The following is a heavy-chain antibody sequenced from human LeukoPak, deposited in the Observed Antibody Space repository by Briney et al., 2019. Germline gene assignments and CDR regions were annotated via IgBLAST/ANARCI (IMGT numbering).Heavy chain of an antibody. CDR2: ISSSAGST. Sequence: EGSLRLSCAASGFTFSSYTMSWIRQAPGKGSQWVSVISSSAGSTYYADSVQGRFTISRDNSKNTLYLQMNSLRAEDTAVYYCAKEPHLYSSSGDAFDIWGQGTMVTVSS. V-gene: IGHV3-23*01. D-gene: IGHD6-13*01. J-gene: IGHJ3*02. CDR1: GFTFSSYT. CDR3: AKEPHLYSSSGDAFDI.